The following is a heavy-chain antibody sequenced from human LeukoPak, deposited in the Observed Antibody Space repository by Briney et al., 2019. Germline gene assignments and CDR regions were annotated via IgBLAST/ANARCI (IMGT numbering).Heavy chain of an antibody. CDR1: GFTFSDYY. CDR2: ISSSGSTI. D-gene: IGHD3-22*01. J-gene: IGHJ4*02. Sequence: GGSLRLSCEASGFTFSDYYMSWIRQAPGKGLEWVSYISSSGSTIYYADSVKGRFTISRDNAKNSLYLQMNSLRAEDTAVYYCARQSYYYDSSGHYVYYFDYWGQGTLATVSS. V-gene: IGHV3-11*01. CDR3: ARQSYYYDSSGHYVYYFDY.